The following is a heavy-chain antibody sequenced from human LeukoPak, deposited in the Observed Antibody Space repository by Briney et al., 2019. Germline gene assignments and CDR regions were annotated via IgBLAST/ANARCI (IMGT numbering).Heavy chain of an antibody. J-gene: IGHJ4*02. Sequence: SETLSLTCAVYGGSSSGYYWSWIRQPPGKGLEWIGYIYYSGSTNYNPSLKSRVTISVDTSKNQFSLNLSSVTAADTAVYYCGSGDYYYFDYWGQGTLVAVSS. CDR1: GGSSSGYY. CDR3: GSGDYYYFDY. CDR2: IYYSGST. V-gene: IGHV4-34*11. D-gene: IGHD3-10*01.